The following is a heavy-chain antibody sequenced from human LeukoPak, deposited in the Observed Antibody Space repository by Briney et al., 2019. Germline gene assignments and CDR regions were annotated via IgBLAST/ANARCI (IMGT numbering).Heavy chain of an antibody. V-gene: IGHV3-30*04. D-gene: IGHD3-22*01. CDR3: AKVAYYYDSSGYYDY. CDR2: ISYDGSNK. J-gene: IGHJ4*02. CDR1: GLTFPTFA. Sequence: PGRSLRLSCAASGLTFPTFAMHWVRQAPGKGLEWVAVISYDGSNKYYADSVKGRFTISRDNSKNTLYLQMNSLRAEDTAVYYCAKVAYYYDSSGYYDYWGQGTLVTVSS.